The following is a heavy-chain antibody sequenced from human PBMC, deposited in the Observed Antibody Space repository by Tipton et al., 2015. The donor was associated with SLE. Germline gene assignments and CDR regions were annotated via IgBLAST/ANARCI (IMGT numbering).Heavy chain of an antibody. CDR2: IYYSGST. Sequence: PGLVKPSGTLSLTCTVSGGSTSRYSWSWIRQAPGKGLEWIGYIYYSGSTNYNPSLKSRVTISIDTSTNQFSLTMRSMTAADTAVYYCARGGVDGQWLVFASWGQGPLVTVP. CDR1: GGSTSRYS. J-gene: IGHJ4*02. D-gene: IGHD6-19*01. CDR3: ARGGVDGQWLVFAS. V-gene: IGHV4-59*12.